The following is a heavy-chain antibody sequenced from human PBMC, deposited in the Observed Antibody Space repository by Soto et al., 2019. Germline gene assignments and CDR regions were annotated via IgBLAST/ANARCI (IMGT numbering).Heavy chain of an antibody. Sequence: PLGSLRLSCAASGFTFDDYAMHWVRQAPGKGLEWVSSISSRSDIYFADSVKGRFTISRDNAKNSVSLQMNSLRAEDTAVYYCAREYTAWPLAYGLDVWGQGTTVTVSS. D-gene: IGHD2-2*02. CDR1: GFTFDDYA. J-gene: IGHJ6*02. CDR2: ISSRSDI. CDR3: AREYTAWPLAYGLDV. V-gene: IGHV3-21*01.